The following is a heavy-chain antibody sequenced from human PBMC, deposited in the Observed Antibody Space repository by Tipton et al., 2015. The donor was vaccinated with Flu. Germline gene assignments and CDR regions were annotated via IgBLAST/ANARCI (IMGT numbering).Heavy chain of an antibody. Sequence: PGLVKPSETLFLTCTVTGGTMRSTYWSWIRQPPGTGLQWLGYVYYTGTTKYHPSVESRAAISLDTSKNQFSLKLNSVTAADTAVYYCARGGAAAHSSNWGLGTLVTVSS. J-gene: IGHJ4*02. V-gene: IGHV4-59*01. CDR3: ARGGAAAHSSN. CDR1: GGTMRSTY. D-gene: IGHD6-13*01. CDR2: VYYTGTT.